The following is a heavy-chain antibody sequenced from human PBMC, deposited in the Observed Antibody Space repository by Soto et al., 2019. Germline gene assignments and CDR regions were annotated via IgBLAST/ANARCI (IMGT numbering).Heavy chain of an antibody. V-gene: IGHV3-49*03. CDR2: IRSKAYGGTT. D-gene: IGHD6-13*01. J-gene: IGHJ6*02. Sequence: SVRLSCTASGFTFGDYAMSWFRQAPGKGLEWVGFIRSKAYGGTTEYAASVKGRFTISRDDSKSIAYLQMNSLKTEDTAVYYCTRGGDSSSWSLYYYYGMDVWGQGTTVTVSS. CDR1: GFTFGDYA. CDR3: TRGGDSSSWSLYYYYGMDV.